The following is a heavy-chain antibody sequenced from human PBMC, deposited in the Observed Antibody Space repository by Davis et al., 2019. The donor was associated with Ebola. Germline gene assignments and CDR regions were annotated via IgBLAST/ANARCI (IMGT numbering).Heavy chain of an antibody. V-gene: IGHV1-46*01. CDR3: ARGKTVAGTRGLSWFDP. CDR1: GYTFTSYY. Sequence: ASVLVSCNASGYTFTSYYMHCVRHAPAQGLEWMGIINPSGGSTSYAQKFQGRVTMTRDTSTSTAYMELTSLRSEDTAVFFCARGKTVAGTRGLSWFDPWGPGTLVTVSS. J-gene: IGHJ5*02. D-gene: IGHD6-19*01. CDR2: INPSGGST.